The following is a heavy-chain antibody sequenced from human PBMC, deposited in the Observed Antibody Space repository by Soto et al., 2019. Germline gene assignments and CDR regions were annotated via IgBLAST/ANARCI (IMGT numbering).Heavy chain of an antibody. CDR2: IWYDGSHI. V-gene: IGHV3-33*01. J-gene: IGHJ3*02. Sequence: PGGSLRLCCAPSGFTFKTYGIHWVRQAPGKGLEWVAVIWYDGSHIYYADSVKGRFTISRDNSKNTLFLQIDSLTAEDTAVYYCARGARPAGSSWYLDALDIWGQGTMVTVSS. D-gene: IGHD6-13*01. CDR3: ARGARPAGSSWYLDALDI. CDR1: GFTFKTYG.